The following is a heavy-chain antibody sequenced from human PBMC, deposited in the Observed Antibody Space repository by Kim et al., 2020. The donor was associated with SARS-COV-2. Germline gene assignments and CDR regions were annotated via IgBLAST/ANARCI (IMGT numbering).Heavy chain of an antibody. V-gene: IGHV3-30*18. Sequence: GGSLRLSCAASGFTFSSYGMHWVRQAPGKGLEWVAVISYDGSNKYYADSVKGRFTISRDNSKNTLYLQMNSLRAEDTAVYYCAKDGRRKYSSGWYFPNGWGQGTLVTVSS. D-gene: IGHD6-19*01. CDR2: ISYDGSNK. CDR1: GFTFSSYG. CDR3: AKDGRRKYSSGWYFPNG. J-gene: IGHJ4*02.